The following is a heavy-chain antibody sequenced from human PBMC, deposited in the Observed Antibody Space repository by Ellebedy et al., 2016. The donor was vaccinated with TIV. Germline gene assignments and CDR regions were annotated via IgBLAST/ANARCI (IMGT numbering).Heavy chain of an antibody. Sequence: AASVKVSCKASGYTFTSYGISWVRQAPGQGLEWMGIINPSGGSTSYAQKFQGRVTMTRDTSTSTAYMELRSLRSDDTAVYYCARGPAALFDYWGQGTLVTVSS. D-gene: IGHD2-2*01. CDR3: ARGPAALFDY. V-gene: IGHV1-46*01. J-gene: IGHJ4*02. CDR2: INPSGGST. CDR1: GYTFTSYG.